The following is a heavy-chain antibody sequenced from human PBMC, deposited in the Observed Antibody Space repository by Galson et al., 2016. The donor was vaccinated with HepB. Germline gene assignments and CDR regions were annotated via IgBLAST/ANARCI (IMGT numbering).Heavy chain of an antibody. J-gene: IGHJ4*02. Sequence: SLRLSCAASGFTFDSYAMYWVRQAPGKGLEWIGRSRNKGSGYSTQYAASVQGRFTMSRDASMNSLYLRMNSLKTEDTAVYYCARLHYDGSVFHPFDCWGQGTLVTVSS. CDR1: GFTFDSYA. CDR3: ARLHYDGSVFHPFDC. V-gene: IGHV3-72*01. D-gene: IGHD3-22*01. CDR2: SRNKGSGYST.